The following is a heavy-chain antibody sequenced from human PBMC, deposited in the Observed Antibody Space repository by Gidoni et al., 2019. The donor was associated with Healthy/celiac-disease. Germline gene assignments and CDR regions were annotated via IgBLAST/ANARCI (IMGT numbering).Heavy chain of an antibody. CDR1: GFTFSSYA. Sequence: QVQLVESGGGVVQPGRSLRLPCAASGFTFSSYAMHWVRQAPGKGLEWVAVISYDGSNKYYADSVKGRFTISRDNSKNTLYLQMNSLRAEDTAVYYCARGEWGSGYYWVDYWGQGTLVTVSS. J-gene: IGHJ4*02. D-gene: IGHD3-22*01. V-gene: IGHV3-30-3*01. CDR3: ARGEWGSGYYWVDY. CDR2: ISYDGSNK.